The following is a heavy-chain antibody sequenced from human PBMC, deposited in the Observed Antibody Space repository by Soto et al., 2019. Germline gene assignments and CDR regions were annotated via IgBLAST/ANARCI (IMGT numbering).Heavy chain of an antibody. D-gene: IGHD2-2*01. CDR1: GYTFTTYF. Sequence: QVQLVQSGAEVKRPGASVQVSCKTSGYTFTTYFMHWVRQAPGQGFEWLGRINPTGGDTVYAQKFQGRVSVTKDTSTSTVYIELGSLTSKDTAVYYCARGSYASNVFIMDVWGQGTAVTGSS. CDR2: INPTGGDT. CDR3: ARGSYASNVFIMDV. J-gene: IGHJ6*02. V-gene: IGHV1-46*01.